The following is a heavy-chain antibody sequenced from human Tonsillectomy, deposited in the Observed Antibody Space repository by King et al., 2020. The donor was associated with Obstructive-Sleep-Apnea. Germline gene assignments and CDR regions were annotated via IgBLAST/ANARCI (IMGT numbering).Heavy chain of an antibody. D-gene: IGHD2-15*01. V-gene: IGHV3-30*10. CDR3: ASGSGYYYFEY. J-gene: IGHJ4*02. Sequence: VQLVESGGDVVQPGRSLRLSCAASGFTFSSYAIHWVRQAPGKGLECVAGISYADGTNKFYTDSVKGRFTISRDNSKNTMFLQMNSLRAEDSAVYFCASGSGYYYFEYWGQGTLVTVSS. CDR2: ISYADGTNK. CDR1: GFTFSSYA.